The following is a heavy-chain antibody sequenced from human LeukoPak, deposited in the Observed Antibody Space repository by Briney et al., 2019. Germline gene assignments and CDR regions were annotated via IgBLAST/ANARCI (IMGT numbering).Heavy chain of an antibody. V-gene: IGHV3-30*18. Sequence: GRSLRLSCAASGFTFSSYGMHWVRQAPGKGLEWVAVISYDGSNKYYADSVKGRFTISRDNSKNTLYLQMNSLRAEGTAVYYCAKDDYYGSGSYYSLPNWFDPWGQGTLVTVSS. D-gene: IGHD3-10*01. CDR2: ISYDGSNK. J-gene: IGHJ5*02. CDR1: GFTFSSYG. CDR3: AKDDYYGSGSYYSLPNWFDP.